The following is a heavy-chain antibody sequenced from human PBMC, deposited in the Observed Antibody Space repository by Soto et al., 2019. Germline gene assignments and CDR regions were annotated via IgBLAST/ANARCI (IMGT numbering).Heavy chain of an antibody. Sequence: QVQLQESGPGLVKPSQTLSLTCTVSGGSVRRGNYYWSWIRQFPGKGLEWIGYISNSGRTHYNPSLMSRITILVDTSKNQFFLELRSVTDADTALYYCARAHYATGTYYPDYWGQGTLVTVSS. CDR1: GGSVRRGNYY. V-gene: IGHV4-31*03. CDR3: ARAHYATGTYYPDY. CDR2: ISNSGRT. D-gene: IGHD3-10*01. J-gene: IGHJ4*02.